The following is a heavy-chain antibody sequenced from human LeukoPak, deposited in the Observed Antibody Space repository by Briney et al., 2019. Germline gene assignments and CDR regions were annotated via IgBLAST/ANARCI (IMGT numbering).Heavy chain of an antibody. V-gene: IGHV1-18*01. CDR3: ARAEGALGTTVTFDY. Sequence: ASVKVSSTASGYTFSRYDITWVRQAPGQGLEWMGWISVYNGSTKYAQKLQGRVTMTTDTSTSTAYMELRSLRSDDTAVYYCARAEGALGTTVTFDYWGQGTLVTVSS. CDR2: ISVYNGST. J-gene: IGHJ4*02. D-gene: IGHD4-11*01. CDR1: GYTFSRYD.